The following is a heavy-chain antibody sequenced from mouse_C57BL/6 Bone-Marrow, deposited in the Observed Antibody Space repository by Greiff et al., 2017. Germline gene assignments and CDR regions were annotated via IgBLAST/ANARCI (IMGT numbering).Heavy chain of an antibody. J-gene: IGHJ2*01. Sequence: QVQLQQSGAELVKPGASVKISCKASGYVFSSYWMNWVKPRPGKGLAWIGQIYPGDGDTTYNGKFKGKATLTADKSSSTAYMQLSSLTSEDSAVYFCARGGYWGQGTTLTVSS. CDR1: GYVFSSYW. CDR3: ARGGY. V-gene: IGHV1-80*01. CDR2: IYPGDGDT.